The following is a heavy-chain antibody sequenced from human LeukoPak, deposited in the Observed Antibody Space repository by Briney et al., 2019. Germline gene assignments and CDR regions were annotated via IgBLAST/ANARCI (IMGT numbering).Heavy chain of an antibody. D-gene: IGHD1-26*01. CDR3: AEEERYLCDP. CDR2: INTDGRST. CDR1: GFTFSNYL. J-gene: IGHJ5*02. Sequence: GGSLRLSCAASGFTFSNYLMHWVRQAPGKGLVWVSRINTDGRSTYYADSVKGRFTISRDNAKNTLYLQMNSLRAEDTALYYCAEEERYLCDPGGQGTLVTVSS. V-gene: IGHV3-74*01.